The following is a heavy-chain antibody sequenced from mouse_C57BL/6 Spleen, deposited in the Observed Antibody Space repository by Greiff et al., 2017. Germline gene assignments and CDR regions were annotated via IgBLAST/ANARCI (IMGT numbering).Heavy chain of an antibody. J-gene: IGHJ2*01. CDR3: ARGGTGDY. D-gene: IGHD3-3*01. Sequence: VNVVESGAELVRPGTSVKVSCKASGYAFTNYLIEWVKQRPGQGLEWIGVINPGSGGTNYNEKFKGKATLTADKSSSTAYMQLSSLTSEDSAVYFCARGGTGDYGGQGTTLTVSS. V-gene: IGHV1-54*01. CDR1: GYAFTNYL. CDR2: INPGSGGT.